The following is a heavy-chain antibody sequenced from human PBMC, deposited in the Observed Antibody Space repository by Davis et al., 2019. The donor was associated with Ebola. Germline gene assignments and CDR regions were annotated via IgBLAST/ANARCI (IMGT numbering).Heavy chain of an antibody. V-gene: IGHV3-21*01. J-gene: IGHJ6*02. CDR1: GFTFSNNA. Sequence: GESLKISCAASGFTFSNNAMHWVRQAPGKGLEWVSSISYGSLYIYYADSVKGRFTISRDDAKNSMYLEINSLRAEDTALYYCARERWSYGVDVWGQGTTVTVSS. D-gene: IGHD5-24*01. CDR2: ISYGSLYI. CDR3: ARERWSYGVDV.